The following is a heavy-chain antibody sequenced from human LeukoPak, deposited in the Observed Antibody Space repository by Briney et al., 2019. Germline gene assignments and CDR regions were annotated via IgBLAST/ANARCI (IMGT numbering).Heavy chain of an antibody. CDR2: ISHGGQT. Sequence: SETLSLTXTVSGGSISSYYWSWIRQPPGKALEWIGYISHGGQTLSNPSLSSRVTISVDTSNNQFSLKLTSVTAADTAVYFCARDTYYTSGTYYIDYFDSWGQGALVTVSS. CDR1: GGSISSYY. CDR3: ARDTYYTSGTYYIDYFDS. J-gene: IGHJ4*02. D-gene: IGHD3-10*01. V-gene: IGHV4-59*01.